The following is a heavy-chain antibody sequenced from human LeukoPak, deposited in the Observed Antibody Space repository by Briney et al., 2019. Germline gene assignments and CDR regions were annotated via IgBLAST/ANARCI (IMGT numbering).Heavy chain of an antibody. D-gene: IGHD4-11*01. CDR2: IIPIFGTA. J-gene: IGHJ5*02. V-gene: IGHV1-69*13. CDR3: ASGSNYVEFDP. Sequence: SVKVSCKASGYTFTSYDISWVRQAPGQGLEWMGGIIPIFGTANYAQKFQGRVTITADESTSTAYMELSSLRSEGTAVYYCASGSNYVEFDPWGQGTLVTVSS. CDR1: GYTFTSYD.